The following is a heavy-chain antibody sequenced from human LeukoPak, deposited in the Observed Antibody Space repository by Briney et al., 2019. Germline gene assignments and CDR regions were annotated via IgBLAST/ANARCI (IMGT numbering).Heavy chain of an antibody. CDR1: GYTFTSYY. CDR2: INPSGGST. CDR3: AREGAIVVVPAAIVGWFDP. J-gene: IGHJ5*02. D-gene: IGHD2-2*02. V-gene: IGHV1-46*03. Sequence: ASVKVSCEASGYTFTSYYMHWVRQAPGQGLEWMGIINPSGGSTRYAQKFQGRVTMTRDTSTSTVYMERSSLRSEDTAVYYCAREGAIVVVPAAIVGWFDPWGQGTLVTVSS.